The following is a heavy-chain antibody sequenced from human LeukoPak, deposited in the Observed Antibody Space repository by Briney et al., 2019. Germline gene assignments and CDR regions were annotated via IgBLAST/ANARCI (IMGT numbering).Heavy chain of an antibody. Sequence: ASVKVSCKASGYTFTSYAMHWVRQAPGQRLEWMGWINAGNGNTKYSQKFQGRVTITRDTSASTAYMELSSLRSEDTAVYYCARDSAFYDFWSGYYNKGTFDYWGQGTLVTVSS. CDR1: GYTFTSYA. V-gene: IGHV1-3*01. CDR2: INAGNGNT. D-gene: IGHD3-3*01. J-gene: IGHJ4*02. CDR3: ARDSAFYDFWSGYYNKGTFDY.